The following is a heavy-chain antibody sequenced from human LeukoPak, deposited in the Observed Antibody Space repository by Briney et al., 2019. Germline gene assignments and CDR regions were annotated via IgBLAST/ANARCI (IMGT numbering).Heavy chain of an antibody. D-gene: IGHD2-2*01. V-gene: IGHV4-34*01. CDR3: ARVGNCSSTSCYGPNWFDP. CDR2: INHSGST. CDR1: GGSFSGYY. J-gene: IGHJ5*02. Sequence: SETLSLTCAVYGGSFSGYYWSWIRQPPGKGLEWIGEINHSGSTNYNPSLKSRVTISVDTSKNQFSLKLSSVTAADTAVYYCARVGNCSSTSCYGPNWFDPWGQGTLVTVSS.